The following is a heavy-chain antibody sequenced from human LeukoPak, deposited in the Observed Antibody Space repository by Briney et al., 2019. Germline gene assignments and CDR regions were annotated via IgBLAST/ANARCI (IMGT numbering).Heavy chain of an antibody. D-gene: IGHD4-17*01. Sequence: PGGSLRLSCAASGFTFSTYAMSWVRQAPGKGLEWVSAISGSGGSTYYADSVKGRFTISRDNSKNTLYLQMNSLRAEDTAVYYCAKSTTVTQRGYFDFWGQGTPVTVPS. V-gene: IGHV3-23*01. J-gene: IGHJ4*02. CDR1: GFTFSTYA. CDR2: ISGSGGST. CDR3: AKSTTVTQRGYFDF.